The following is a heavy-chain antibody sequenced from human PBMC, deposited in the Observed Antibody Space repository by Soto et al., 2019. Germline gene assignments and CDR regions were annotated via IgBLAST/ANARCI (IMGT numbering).Heavy chain of an antibody. CDR1: GGSISAYY. CDR2: INQGGTT. Sequence: PSETLSLTCGVYGGSISAYYWSWIRQSPSKGLEWIGAINQGGTTKYNPSLRSRVTISVDTSKSQFSLNLTSVTAADTAVYYCAKFKNHYYYGLDVWGQGTTVTVSS. CDR3: AKFKNHYYYGLDV. V-gene: IGHV4-34*01. J-gene: IGHJ6*02.